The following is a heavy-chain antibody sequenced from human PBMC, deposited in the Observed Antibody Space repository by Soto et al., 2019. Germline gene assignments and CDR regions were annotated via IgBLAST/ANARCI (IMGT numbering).Heavy chain of an antibody. D-gene: IGHD2-15*01. CDR3: ANGGGYCSSGGNCYGLDV. J-gene: IGHJ6*02. Sequence: SETLSRTWNVSGSSMKSYYWSWGRQSPGKGLEWIGYIYHTGSTLYNPSLKSRVTISIDTSASQLSLNLKSVTAADTAVYFCANGGGYCSSGGNCYGLDVWGHGTSVTVSS. V-gene: IGHV4-59*12. CDR2: IYHTGST. CDR1: GSSMKSYY.